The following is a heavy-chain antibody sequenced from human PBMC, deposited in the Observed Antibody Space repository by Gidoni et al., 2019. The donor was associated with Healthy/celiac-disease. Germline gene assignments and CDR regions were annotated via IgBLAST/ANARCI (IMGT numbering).Heavy chain of an antibody. Sequence: EVQLVESGGGLVKPGGSLRLSCAASGFTFSSYSMNWVRQAPGKGLEWVSSISSSSSYIYYADSVKGRFTISKDNAKNSLYLQMNSLRAEDTAVYYCARDGLGYCSGGSCYPHGMDVWGQGTTVTVSS. CDR1: GFTFSSYS. CDR3: ARDGLGYCSGGSCYPHGMDV. V-gene: IGHV3-21*01. CDR2: ISSSSSYI. J-gene: IGHJ6*02. D-gene: IGHD2-15*01.